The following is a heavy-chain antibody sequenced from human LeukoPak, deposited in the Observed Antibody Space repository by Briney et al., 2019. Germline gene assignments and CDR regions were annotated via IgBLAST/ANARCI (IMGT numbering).Heavy chain of an antibody. D-gene: IGHD3-3*01. CDR2: IYYSGST. CDR3: ARIDFWSGYSY. CDR1: GGSIRSYY. V-gene: IGHV4-59*01. J-gene: IGHJ4*02. Sequence: SETLSLTCTVSGGSIRSYYWSWIRQPPGKGLEWIGYIYYSGSTNYNPSLKSRVTISVDTSKNQFSLKLSSVTAADTAVYYCARIDFWSGYSYWGQGTLVTVSS.